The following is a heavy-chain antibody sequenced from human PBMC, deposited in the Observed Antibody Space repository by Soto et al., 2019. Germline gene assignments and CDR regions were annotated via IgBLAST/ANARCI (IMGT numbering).Heavy chain of an antibody. D-gene: IGHD3-10*01. Sequence: QVQLVQSGAEVKKPGAPVKVSCKASGYTFTSYDINWVRQATGQGLEWMGWMNPNSGNTGYAQKFQGRVTMTRNTSISTAYMELSSLRSEDTAVYYCARSEGVRPYNWFDPWGQGTLVTASS. CDR3: ARSEGVRPYNWFDP. J-gene: IGHJ5*02. CDR2: MNPNSGNT. CDR1: GYTFTSYD. V-gene: IGHV1-8*01.